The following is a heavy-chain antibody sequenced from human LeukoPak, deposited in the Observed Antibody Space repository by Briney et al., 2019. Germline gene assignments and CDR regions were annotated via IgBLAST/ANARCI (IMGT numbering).Heavy chain of an antibody. Sequence: GASVKVSCKASGYTFTSYGISWVRQAPGQGLEWMGWISGNNDNTNSAQKLQGRVTMTTDTSTSTAYMELRSLRSDDTAVCYCARDPRVGATRVDYWGQGTLVTVSS. J-gene: IGHJ4*02. CDR3: ARDPRVGATRVDY. D-gene: IGHD1-26*01. CDR1: GYTFTSYG. V-gene: IGHV1-18*01. CDR2: ISGNNDNT.